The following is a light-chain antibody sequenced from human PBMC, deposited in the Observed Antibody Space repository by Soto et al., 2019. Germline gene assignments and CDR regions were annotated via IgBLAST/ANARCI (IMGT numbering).Light chain of an antibody. CDR1: QSVSTY. CDR3: RHRSGWPPWT. CDR2: DVS. V-gene: IGKV3-11*01. Sequence: EVVLTQSPATLSLSPGERATLSCRASQSVSTYLAWYQQKPGQAPRLLIYDVSDRATGIPARFSGSGSGTNFTLTISGLEPEDVAVYYYRHRSGWPPWTFGQGTKVQI. J-gene: IGKJ1*01.